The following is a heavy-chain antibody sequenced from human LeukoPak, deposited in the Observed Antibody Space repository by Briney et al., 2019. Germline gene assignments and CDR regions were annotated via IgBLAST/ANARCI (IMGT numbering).Heavy chain of an antibody. CDR3: ARDLVAVTKGFDI. D-gene: IGHD4-17*01. V-gene: IGHV4-59*11. CDR1: ADSFSSHY. CDR2: ISYIGST. Sequence: SETLSLTCAVSADSFSSHYWTWIRQPPGKGLEWIGYISYIGSTNYNPSLKSRVTISIDTSKNQFSLKLTSVTAADTAVYYCARDLVAVTKGFDIWGQGTMVSVSS. J-gene: IGHJ3*02.